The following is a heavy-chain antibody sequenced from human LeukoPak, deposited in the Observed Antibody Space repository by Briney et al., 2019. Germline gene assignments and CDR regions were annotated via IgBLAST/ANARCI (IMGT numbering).Heavy chain of an antibody. CDR1: GASISSYY. CDR3: ASGPYPAAGTDHQFDY. J-gene: IGHJ4*02. Sequence: SETLSLTCTVSGASISSYYWSWIRQPPEKGLEWIGYIYYSGSTHYNPALKSRVTISVDTSKNQFSLDLSSVTAADTAVYYCASGPYPAAGTDHQFDYWGQGTLVTVSS. D-gene: IGHD6-13*01. V-gene: IGHV4-59*01. CDR2: IYYSGST.